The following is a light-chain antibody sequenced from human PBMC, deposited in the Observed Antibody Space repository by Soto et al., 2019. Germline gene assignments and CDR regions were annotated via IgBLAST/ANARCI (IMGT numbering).Light chain of an antibody. CDR1: SSDVGGYNY. J-gene: IGLJ3*02. CDR2: EVS. Sequence: QSALTQPPSASGSPGQSVTISCTGTSSDVGGYNYVSWYQQHPGKAPKLMIYEVSKRPSGVPDRFSGSKSGNTASLTVSGLQAEDEADYYCSSDAGSNNWVFGGGTKVTVL. V-gene: IGLV2-8*01. CDR3: SSDAGSNNWV.